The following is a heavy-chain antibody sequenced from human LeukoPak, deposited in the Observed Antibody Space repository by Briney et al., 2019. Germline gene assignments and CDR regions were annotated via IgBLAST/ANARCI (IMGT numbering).Heavy chain of an antibody. J-gene: IGHJ4*02. D-gene: IGHD6-13*01. CDR1: GFTFSSYS. Sequence: GGSLRLSCAASGFTFSSYSMNWVRQAPGKGLEWVSSISSSSYIYYADSVKGRFTISRDNAKNPLYLQMDSLRAEDTAVYYCARVYSSSGYYFDYWGQGTLVTVSS. CDR2: ISSSSYI. CDR3: ARVYSSSGYYFDY. V-gene: IGHV3-21*01.